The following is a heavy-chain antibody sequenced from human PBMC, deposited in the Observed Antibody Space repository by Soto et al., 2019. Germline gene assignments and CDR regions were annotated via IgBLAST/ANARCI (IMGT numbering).Heavy chain of an antibody. V-gene: IGHV3-48*02. CDR3: ARSGVAGTWDWCDP. J-gene: IGHJ5*02. Sequence: EVQLVESGGGLVQPGGSLRLSCASSGFTFSSYSMNWVSQAPGKGLEWVSYISSSSSTIYYADSVKGRFTISRDNAKNSLYLQMNSLRDEDTAVYYCARSGVAGTWDWCDPWGQVTLVTVSS. CDR2: ISSSSSTI. CDR1: GFTFSSYS. D-gene: IGHD6-19*01.